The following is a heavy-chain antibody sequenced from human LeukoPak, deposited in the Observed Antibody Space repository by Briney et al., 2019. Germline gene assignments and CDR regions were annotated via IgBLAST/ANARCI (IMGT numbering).Heavy chain of an antibody. CDR3: ARVLIVEDSESHYFDY. V-gene: IGHV1-18*01. CDR1: DYPFTKFG. D-gene: IGHD1-26*01. Sequence: ASVKVSCKASDYPFTKFGVSWVRQAPGQRLEWMGWISGYNSKTHYPRKFQGRVTMTTDTSTTTAYMELRTLRSDDTAVYYCARVLIVEDSESHYFDYWGQGTLVTVTS. CDR2: ISGYNSKT. J-gene: IGHJ4*02.